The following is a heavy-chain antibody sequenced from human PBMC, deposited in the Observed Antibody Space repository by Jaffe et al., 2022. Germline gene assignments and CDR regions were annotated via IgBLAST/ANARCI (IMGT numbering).Heavy chain of an antibody. Sequence: QVQLVQSGAEVKKPGSSVKVSCKASGGTFSSYAISWVRQAPGQGLEWMGGIIPIFGTANYAQKFQGRVTITTDESTSTAYMELSSLRSEDTAVYYCASGDLLRNYGSGSYRSQKNDYYYYYMDVWGKGTTVTVSS. CDR3: ASGDLLRNYGSGSYRSQKNDYYYYYMDV. V-gene: IGHV1-69*05. CDR2: IIPIFGTA. D-gene: IGHD3-10*01. CDR1: GGTFSSYA. J-gene: IGHJ6*03.